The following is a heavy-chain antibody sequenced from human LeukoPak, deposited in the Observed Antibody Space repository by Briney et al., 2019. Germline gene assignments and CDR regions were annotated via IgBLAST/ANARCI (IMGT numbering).Heavy chain of an antibody. Sequence: GASVKVSCKASGYTFTSYYMNWARQAPGQGLEWMGIINPSGGSTSYAQKFQGRVTMTRDTSTSTVYMELSSLRSEDTAVYYCARRVPYDSGNYYNPLGYWGQGTLVTVSS. D-gene: IGHD3-10*01. CDR1: GYTFTSYY. V-gene: IGHV1-46*01. CDR2: INPSGGST. CDR3: ARRVPYDSGNYYNPLGY. J-gene: IGHJ4*02.